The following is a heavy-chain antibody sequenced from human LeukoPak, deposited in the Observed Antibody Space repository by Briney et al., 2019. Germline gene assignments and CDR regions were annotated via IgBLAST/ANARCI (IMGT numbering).Heavy chain of an antibody. D-gene: IGHD5-12*01. CDR3: TTAGFTYSGYVDY. CDR1: GFTFSNAW. J-gene: IGHJ4*02. CDR2: IKSKTDGGTT. Sequence: GGSLRLSCAASGFTFSNAWMSWVRQAPGKGLEWVGRIKSKTDGGTTDYAAPVRGRFTISRDDSKNTLYLQMNSLKTEDTAVYYCTTAGFTYSGYVDYWGQGTLVTVSS. V-gene: IGHV3-15*01.